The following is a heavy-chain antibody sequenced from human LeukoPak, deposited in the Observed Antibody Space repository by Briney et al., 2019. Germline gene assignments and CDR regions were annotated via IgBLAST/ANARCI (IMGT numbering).Heavy chain of an antibody. J-gene: IGHJ4*02. D-gene: IGHD3-10*01. CDR1: GFTFDDYA. Sequence: SLRLSCAASGFTFDDYAMHWVRQVPGKDLEGVSGISWNSGSLGYGKSVKGRFTISRDSAKKSLFLQMNSLTAEETAQYYCVKDSGMEVFGTGTYLFDFWGQGTLVIVSS. CDR2: ISWNSGSL. CDR3: VKDSGMEVFGTGTYLFDF. V-gene: IGHV3-9*01.